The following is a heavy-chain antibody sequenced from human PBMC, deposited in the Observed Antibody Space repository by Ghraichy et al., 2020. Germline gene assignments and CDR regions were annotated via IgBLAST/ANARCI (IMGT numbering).Heavy chain of an antibody. CDR3: ARDGYGDVGYFDY. Sequence: QTISLTCIVSGDSISSGIYYWSWIRQPAGKGLEWIGRVYTTGDTIYNPSLNNRVTISVDTSKNQFSLKLTSVTAADTAVYYCARDGYGDVGYFDYLGQGTLVTVSP. CDR2: VYTTGDT. D-gene: IGHD4-17*01. CDR1: GDSISSGIYY. V-gene: IGHV4-61*02. J-gene: IGHJ4*02.